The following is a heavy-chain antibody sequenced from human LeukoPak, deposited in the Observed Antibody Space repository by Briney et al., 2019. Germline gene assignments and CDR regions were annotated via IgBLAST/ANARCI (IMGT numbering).Heavy chain of an antibody. CDR1: GYTFSSYD. D-gene: IGHD1-14*01. CDR3: GRGIRNRLYSDS. CDR2: LNPNSGNT. J-gene: IGHJ4*02. Sequence: GASAKVSCKASGYTFSSYDVTWVRQATGQGLEWMGWLNPNSGNTGFAPKFKGRATLTSDTSINTAYMELSSLRSDDTAVYYCGRGIRNRLYSDSWGQGTLITVSS. V-gene: IGHV1-8*01.